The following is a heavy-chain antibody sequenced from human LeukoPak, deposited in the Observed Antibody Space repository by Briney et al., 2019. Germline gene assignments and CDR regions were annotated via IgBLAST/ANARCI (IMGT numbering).Heavy chain of an antibody. CDR2: ISGSGGST. V-gene: IGHV3-23*01. Sequence: GGSLRLSCAASGFTFSSYAMSWVRQAPGKGLEWVSAISGSGGSTYYADSVKGRFTISRDNAKSTLYLQMSSLRAEDTAVYYCARGPGSSGGAYVGDYWGPGTLVTVSS. J-gene: IGHJ4*01. D-gene: IGHD3-22*01. CDR1: GFTFSSYA. CDR3: ARGPGSSGGAYVGDY.